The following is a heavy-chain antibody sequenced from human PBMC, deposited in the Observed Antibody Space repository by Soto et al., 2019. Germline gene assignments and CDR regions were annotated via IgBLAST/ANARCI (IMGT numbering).Heavy chain of an antibody. J-gene: IGHJ4*02. CDR2: ISSGSRTK. Sequence: GGSLRLSCAASGFTFSTFNMNWVRQAPGKGLEWISFISSGSRTKYYADSVKGRLTISRDNAKNSLYLQMNSLRDEDTAVYYYATQRGGELLWGQGTLVTVSS. D-gene: IGHD1-26*01. CDR1: GFTFSTFN. CDR3: ATQRGGELL. V-gene: IGHV3-48*02.